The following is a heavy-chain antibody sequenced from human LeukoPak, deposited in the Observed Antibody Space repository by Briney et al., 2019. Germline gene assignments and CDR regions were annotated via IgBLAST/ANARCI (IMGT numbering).Heavy chain of an antibody. CDR2: LGSRGPNK. CDR1: GFTFTDYS. D-gene: IGHD2-2*01. V-gene: IGHV3-23*01. Sequence: GGSLRLSCAASGFTFTDYSMSWIRQTPGKGLEWLARLGSRGPNKDYAYSVKGRFSISRYNSRDKVSLQMNRLRDEDTAVYYCVKDRACDPCMPMDAWGQGTTVTVSS. CDR3: VKDRACDPCMPMDA. J-gene: IGHJ6*02.